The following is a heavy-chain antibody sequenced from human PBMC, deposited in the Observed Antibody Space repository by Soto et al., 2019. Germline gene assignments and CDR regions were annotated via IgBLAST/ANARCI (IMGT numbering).Heavy chain of an antibody. Sequence: GSLRLSCAASGFTFSSYAISWVRQAPGKGLEWVSAISGSGGSTYYADSVKGRFTISRDNSKNTLYLQMNSLRAEDTAVYYCGKHRGYYDILTGYYPPVYYFDYGGQGTLVTVSS. J-gene: IGHJ4*02. CDR1: GFTFSSYA. CDR2: ISGSGGST. CDR3: GKHRGYYDILTGYYPPVYYFDY. V-gene: IGHV3-23*01. D-gene: IGHD3-9*01.